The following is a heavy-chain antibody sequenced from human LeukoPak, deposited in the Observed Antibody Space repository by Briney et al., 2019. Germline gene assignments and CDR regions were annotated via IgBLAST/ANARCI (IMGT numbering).Heavy chain of an antibody. D-gene: IGHD6-13*01. Sequence: GGSLKLSCAASGFTSSGSAMHWVRQASGEGLEWVGRIRSKANSYATAYAASVKGRFTISRDDSKNTAYLQMNSLKTEDTAVYYCTRLGIAAAGTSKRENNWFDPWGQGTLVTVSS. CDR2: IRSKANSYAT. V-gene: IGHV3-73*01. CDR3: TRLGIAAAGTSKRENNWFDP. CDR1: GFTSSGSA. J-gene: IGHJ5*02.